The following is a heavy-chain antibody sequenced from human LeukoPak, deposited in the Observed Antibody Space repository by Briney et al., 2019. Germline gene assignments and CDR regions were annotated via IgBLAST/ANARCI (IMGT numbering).Heavy chain of an antibody. Sequence: GGSLRLSCAASGFTVSGNYMSWVRQAPGKGLEWVSVIYSAGSTYYADSVKGRFTISRDNSKNTLYLQMNSLRAEDTAVYYCAKALSGYAYYPGDYWGQGTLVTVSS. V-gene: IGHV3-66*01. CDR2: IYSAGST. CDR3: AKALSGYAYYPGDY. D-gene: IGHD5-12*01. CDR1: GFTVSGNY. J-gene: IGHJ4*02.